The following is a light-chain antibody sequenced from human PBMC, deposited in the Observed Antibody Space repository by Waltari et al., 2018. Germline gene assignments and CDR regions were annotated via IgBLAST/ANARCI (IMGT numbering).Light chain of an antibody. CDR3: SSYTSSSTLVV. CDR2: DVS. V-gene: IGLV2-14*03. J-gene: IGLJ2*01. Sequence: QSALTQPASVSGSPGQSTTIPCTGTSSDVGGYNYVTWYQPHPGKAPKLMIYDVSNRPSGVSNRFSGSKSGNTASLTISGLQAEDEADYYCSSYTSSSTLVVFGGGTKLTVL. CDR1: SSDVGGYNY.